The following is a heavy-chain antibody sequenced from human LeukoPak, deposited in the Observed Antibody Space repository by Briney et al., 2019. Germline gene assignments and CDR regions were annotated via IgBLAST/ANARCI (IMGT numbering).Heavy chain of an antibody. CDR3: AREAGYYYYGMDV. Sequence: GASVKVSCKASGYTFTGYYMHWVRQAPGQGLEWMGWINPNSGGTNYAQKFQGRVTMTRDTSISTAYMELSRLRSDDTDVYYCAREAGYYYYGMDVWGQGTTVTVSS. V-gene: IGHV1-2*02. CDR1: GYTFTGYY. J-gene: IGHJ6*02. CDR2: INPNSGGT.